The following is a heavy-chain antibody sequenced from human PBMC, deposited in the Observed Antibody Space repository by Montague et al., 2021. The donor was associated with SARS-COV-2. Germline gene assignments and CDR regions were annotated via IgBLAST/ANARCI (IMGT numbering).Heavy chain of an antibody. CDR3: ARLGITLGGVIVIRYYFDV. J-gene: IGHJ4*02. V-gene: IGHV4-39*01. CDR1: GASRSTKNYY. D-gene: IGHD3-16*02. CDR2: ISCGATS. Sequence: SETLSLTCTFSGASRSTKNYYWGWIRQPPGKGLEWIGSISCGATSYSNPSLKSRVTMSVDTSRNQLSLNLSSVTVADTAVYYCARLGITLGGVIVIRYYFDVWGQGTLVTVSS.